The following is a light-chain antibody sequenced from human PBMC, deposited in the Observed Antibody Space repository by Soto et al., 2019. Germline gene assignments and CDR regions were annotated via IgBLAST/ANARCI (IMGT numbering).Light chain of an antibody. Sequence: EIVLTQSPGTLSLSPGERATLSCRASQSVSSSHLAWYQQKPGLAPRLLIYGASSRATGIPDRFGGSGSGTDFTLTISRLEPDDFAVYYCQPYSSFPRTFGQGTKVEIK. CDR2: GAS. J-gene: IGKJ1*01. CDR1: QSVSSSH. V-gene: IGKV3-20*01. CDR3: QPYSSFPRT.